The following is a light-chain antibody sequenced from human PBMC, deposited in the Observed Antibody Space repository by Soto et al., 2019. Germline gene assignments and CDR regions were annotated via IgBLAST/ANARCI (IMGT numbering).Light chain of an antibody. CDR3: QQYQSWPLT. J-gene: IGKJ4*02. V-gene: IGKV3-15*01. CDR1: QSVYSN. CDR2: ESS. Sequence: EIVMTQSPATLSLSPGERATLSCRASQSVYSNLAWYQQKPGQTPRLLISESSTRATGIPARFSGGGSGTEFTLTISRLQYEDFADYFCQQYQSWPLTFGGGTKVEIK.